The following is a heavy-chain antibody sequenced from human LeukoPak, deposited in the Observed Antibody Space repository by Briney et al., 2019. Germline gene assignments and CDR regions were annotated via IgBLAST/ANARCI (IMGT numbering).Heavy chain of an antibody. J-gene: IGHJ3*02. V-gene: IGHV4-34*01. CDR2: INHSGST. CDR3: ATTATLNHWGGRAFDI. D-gene: IGHD7-27*01. CDR1: GGSFSGYY. Sequence: SVTLSLTCAVYGGSFSGYYWSWIRQPPGKGLEWIGEINHSGSTNYNPSLKSRVTISVDTSKNQFSLKLSSVTAADTAVYYCATTATLNHWGGRAFDIWGQGTMVTVSS.